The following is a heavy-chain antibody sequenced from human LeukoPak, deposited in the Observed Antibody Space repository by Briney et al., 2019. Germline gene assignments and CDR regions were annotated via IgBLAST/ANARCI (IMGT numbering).Heavy chain of an antibody. Sequence: GGSLRLSCAASGFTFSSYAMSWVRQAPGKGLEWVSAISGSGGSTYYADSVKGRFTISRDNSKNTLYLQMNSLRAEDTAVYYCAKVHYDSSGYYYNDYWGQGTLVTVSS. CDR2: ISGSGGST. V-gene: IGHV3-23*01. CDR1: GFTFSSYA. CDR3: AKVHYDSSGYYYNDY. D-gene: IGHD3-22*01. J-gene: IGHJ4*02.